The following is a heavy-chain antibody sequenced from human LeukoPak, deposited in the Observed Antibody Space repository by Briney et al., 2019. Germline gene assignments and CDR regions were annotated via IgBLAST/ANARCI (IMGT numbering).Heavy chain of an antibody. J-gene: IGHJ6*02. V-gene: IGHV3-48*04. CDR2: ISTIIDTI. D-gene: IGHD1-26*01. Sequence: GGSLKLSCAASGFTFSSYSMNWVRQAPGKGLEWVSYISTIIDTIYYADSVKGRFTISRDNAKNSLYLQMNSLRAEDTAVYYCARDRVPSSTWWEDYYYGMDVWGQGTTATVSS. CDR3: ARDRVPSSTWWEDYYYGMDV. CDR1: GFTFSSYS.